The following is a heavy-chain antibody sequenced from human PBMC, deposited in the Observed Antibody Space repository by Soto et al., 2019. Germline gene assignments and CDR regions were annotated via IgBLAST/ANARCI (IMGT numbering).Heavy chain of an antibody. CDR3: AIHLLSGYSSSWYPDYYYGMDV. J-gene: IGHJ6*02. CDR2: IYPGDSDT. Sequence: GESLKISCKGSGYSLTSYWIGWGRQMPGKGLEWMGIIYPGDSDTRYSPSFQGQVTISADKSISTAYLQWSSLKASDTAMYYCAIHLLSGYSSSWYPDYYYGMDVWGQGTTVTVS. D-gene: IGHD6-13*01. CDR1: GYSLTSYW. V-gene: IGHV5-51*01.